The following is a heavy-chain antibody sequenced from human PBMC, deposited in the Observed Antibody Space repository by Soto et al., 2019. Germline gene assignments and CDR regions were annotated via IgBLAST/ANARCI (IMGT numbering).Heavy chain of an antibody. D-gene: IGHD1-26*01. V-gene: IGHV1-69*10. CDR1: GGTFSSYA. CDR3: ARGKGSGSYYAFDS. Sequence: ASVKVSCKASGGTFSSYAISWVRQAPGQGLEWMGGIIPILGIANYAQKFQGRVTITADKSTSTAYMELSSLRSEDTAVYYCARGKGSGSYYAFDSWGQGTMVTVSS. J-gene: IGHJ3*02. CDR2: IIPILGIA.